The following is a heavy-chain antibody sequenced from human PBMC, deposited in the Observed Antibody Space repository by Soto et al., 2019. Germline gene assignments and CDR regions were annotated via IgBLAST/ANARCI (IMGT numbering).Heavy chain of an antibody. CDR3: ARHRSSSLYSTYFDY. V-gene: IGHV4-59*08. CDR1: GGSISSYY. D-gene: IGHD6-13*01. CDR2: IYYSGST. J-gene: IGHJ4*02. Sequence: SETLSLTCTVSGGSISSYYWSWIRQPPGKGLEWIGYIYYSGSTNYNPSLKSRVTISVDTSKNQFSLKLSSVTAADTAVYYCARHRSSSLYSTYFDYWGQGTLVTVSS.